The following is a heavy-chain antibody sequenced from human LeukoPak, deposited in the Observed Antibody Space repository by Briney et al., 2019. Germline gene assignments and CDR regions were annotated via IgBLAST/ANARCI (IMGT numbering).Heavy chain of an antibody. D-gene: IGHD2-2*01. CDR3: ARGDIVVVPAAYGMDV. Sequence: PSETLSLTCAVYGGSFSVYYWSWIRQPPGKGLEWIGEINHSGSTNYNPSLKSRVTISVDTSKNQFSLKLSSVTAADTAVYYCARGDIVVVPAAYGMDVWGQGTTVTVSS. V-gene: IGHV4-34*01. CDR2: INHSGST. J-gene: IGHJ6*02. CDR1: GGSFSVYY.